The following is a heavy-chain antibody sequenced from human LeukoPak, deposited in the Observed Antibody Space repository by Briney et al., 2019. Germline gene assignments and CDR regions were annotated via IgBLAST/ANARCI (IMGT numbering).Heavy chain of an antibody. CDR1: GGSISSSSYY. V-gene: IGHV4-39*01. Sequence: PSETLSLTCTVSGGSISSSSYYWGWIRQPPGKGLEWIGSIYYSGSTYYNPSLKSRVTISVDTSKNQSSLKLSSVTAADTAVYYCARRGTSCLDYWGQGTLVTVSS. CDR3: ARRGTSCLDY. J-gene: IGHJ4*02. D-gene: IGHD2-2*01. CDR2: IYYSGST.